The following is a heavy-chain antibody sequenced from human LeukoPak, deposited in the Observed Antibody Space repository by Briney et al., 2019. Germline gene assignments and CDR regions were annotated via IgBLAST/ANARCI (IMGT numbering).Heavy chain of an antibody. CDR1: GYTFTNFG. V-gene: IGHV1-18*01. Sequence: ASVKVSCKASGYTFTNFGISWVRQAPGQGLEWMGWINAYNGYTNYAQKLQGRVTMTTDTSTSTAFMELRSLRSDDAAVYYCARAQGITIFGVVTTNYFDYWGQGTLVTVSS. CDR2: INAYNGYT. D-gene: IGHD3-3*01. J-gene: IGHJ4*02. CDR3: ARAQGITIFGVVTTNYFDY.